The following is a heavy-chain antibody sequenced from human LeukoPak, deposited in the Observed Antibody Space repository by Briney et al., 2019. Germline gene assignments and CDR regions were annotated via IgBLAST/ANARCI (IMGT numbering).Heavy chain of an antibody. D-gene: IGHD1-26*01. J-gene: IGHJ4*02. CDR1: GFHFRSAW. CDR2: IRYDGSNK. Sequence: GGSLRLSCAASGFHFRSAWMTWVRQAPGKGLEWVAFIRYDGSNKYYADSVKGRFTISRDNSKNTLYLQMNSLRAEDTAVYYCAKDTDYYPDYWGQGTLVTVSS. V-gene: IGHV3-30*02. CDR3: AKDTDYYPDY.